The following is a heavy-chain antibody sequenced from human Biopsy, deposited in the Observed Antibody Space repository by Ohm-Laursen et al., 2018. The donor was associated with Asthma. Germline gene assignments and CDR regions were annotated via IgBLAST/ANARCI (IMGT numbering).Heavy chain of an antibody. CDR2: HDHEEGGT. V-gene: IGHV1-24*01. Sequence: ASVKVSCKISGYSLTDLSMHWVRQAPGQGLEWMGGHDHEEGGTVNARRFQGRVTMTEDTSTDTAYMEPSSLSSDDTAVYYCASDFPKDYVRYNFQFWGQGTLVTASS. D-gene: IGHD4-17*01. J-gene: IGHJ4*02. CDR1: GYSLTDLS. CDR3: ASDFPKDYVRYNFQF.